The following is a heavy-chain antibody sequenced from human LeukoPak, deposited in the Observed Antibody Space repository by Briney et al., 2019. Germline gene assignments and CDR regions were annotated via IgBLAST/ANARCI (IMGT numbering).Heavy chain of an antibody. V-gene: IGHV4-39*07. Sequence: SETLSLTCTVSGGSISSSSYYWGWIRQPPGKGLEWIGSIYYSGSTYYNPSLKSRVTISVDTSKNQFSLKLSSVTAADTAVYYCARAPRRGYSYGYFWFDPWGQVTLVTVSS. CDR1: GGSISSSSYY. CDR3: ARAPRRGYSYGYFWFDP. D-gene: IGHD5-18*01. J-gene: IGHJ5*02. CDR2: IYYSGST.